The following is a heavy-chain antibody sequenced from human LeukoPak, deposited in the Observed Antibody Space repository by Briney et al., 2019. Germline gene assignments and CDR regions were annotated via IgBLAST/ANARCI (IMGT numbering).Heavy chain of an antibody. CDR1: GYTFTSYY. CDR3: ARSPRPTYFDY. D-gene: IGHD6-6*01. V-gene: IGHV1-46*01. CDR2: INPSGGST. Sequence: ASVNVSCKASGYTFTSYYMHWVRQAPGQGLEWMGIINPSGGSTSYAQKFQGRVTMTRDTSTSTVYMELSSLRSEDTAVYYCARSPRPTYFDYWGQGTLVTVSS. J-gene: IGHJ4*02.